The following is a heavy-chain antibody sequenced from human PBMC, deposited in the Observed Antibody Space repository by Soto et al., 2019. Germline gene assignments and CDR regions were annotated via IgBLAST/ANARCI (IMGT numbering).Heavy chain of an antibody. D-gene: IGHD3-10*01. CDR1: GFTFGDYA. J-gene: IGHJ3*02. CDR3: TRDRVLLWFGESDAFDI. V-gene: IGHV3-49*03. CDR2: IRSKAYGGTT. Sequence: GGSLRLSCTASGFTFGDYAMSWFRQAPGKGLEWVGFIRSKAYGGTTEYVASVKGRFTISRDDSKSIAYLQMNSLKTEDTAVYYCTRDRVLLWFGESDAFDIWGQGTTVTVSS.